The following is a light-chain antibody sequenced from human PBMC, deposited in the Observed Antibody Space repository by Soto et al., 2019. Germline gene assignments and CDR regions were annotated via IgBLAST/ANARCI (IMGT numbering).Light chain of an antibody. CDR3: QQFNIWPRT. CDR1: QSVSSSY. J-gene: IGKJ1*01. V-gene: IGKV3-15*01. Sequence: EIVMTQSPGTLSLSPGERATLSCRASQSVSSSYLAWYQQKPGQAPRLLMSGASTRATGIPARFSGSGSGTEFTLTITSLQSEDFAVYYCQQFNIWPRTFGQATKV. CDR2: GAS.